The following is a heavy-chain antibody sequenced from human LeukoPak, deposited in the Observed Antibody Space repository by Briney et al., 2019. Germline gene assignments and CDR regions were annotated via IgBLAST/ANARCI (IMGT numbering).Heavy chain of an antibody. CDR2: FDPEDGET. V-gene: IGHV1-24*01. Sequence: ASVKVSCKVSGYTLTELSMHWVRQAPGKGLEWMGGFDPEDGETIYAQKFQGRVTMTEDTSTDTAYMELSSLRSEDTAVYYCATAYCGGDCYSRICNWFDPWGQGTLVTVSS. J-gene: IGHJ5*02. D-gene: IGHD2-21*02. CDR3: ATAYCGGDCYSRICNWFDP. CDR1: GYTLTELS.